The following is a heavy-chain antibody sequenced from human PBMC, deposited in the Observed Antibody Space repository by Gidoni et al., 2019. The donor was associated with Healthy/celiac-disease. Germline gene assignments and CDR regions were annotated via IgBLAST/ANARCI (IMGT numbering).Heavy chain of an antibody. CDR1: GGSISSYY. CDR3: ARDRHIAARRWGFDY. J-gene: IGHJ4*02. V-gene: IGHV4-59*01. Sequence: QVQLQESGPGLVKPSETLSLTCTVSGGSISSYYWSWIRHPPGNGLEWIGYIYYSGSTNYNPSLKSRVTISVDTSKNQFSLKLSSVTAADTAVYYCARDRHIAARRWGFDYWGQGTLVTVSS. D-gene: IGHD6-6*01. CDR2: IYYSGST.